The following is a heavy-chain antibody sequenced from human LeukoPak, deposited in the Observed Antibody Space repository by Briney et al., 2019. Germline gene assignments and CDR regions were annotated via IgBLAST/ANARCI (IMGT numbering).Heavy chain of an antibody. J-gene: IGHJ4*02. CDR2: INPNSGGT. D-gene: IGHD3-16*01. CDR3: ATSAAMITLMATPSDY. Sequence: EASVKVSCKASGYTFTGYYMHWVRPAPGQGLEWMGWINPNSGGTNYAQKFQGRVTMTRDTPITTAYMQLSRLRSDDTAVYYCATSAAMITLMATPSDYWGQGTLVTVPS. V-gene: IGHV1-2*02. CDR1: GYTFTGYY.